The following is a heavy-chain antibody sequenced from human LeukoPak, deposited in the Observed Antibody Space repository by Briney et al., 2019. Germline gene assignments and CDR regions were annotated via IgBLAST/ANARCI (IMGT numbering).Heavy chain of an antibody. D-gene: IGHD6-25*01. CDR1: GYTFTSYG. CDR2: ISAYNGNT. J-gene: IGHJ4*02. CDR3: VRAGRYSSGWYFDY. V-gene: IGHV1-18*01. Sequence: VKVSCKASGYTFTSYGISWVRQAPGQGLEWMGWISAYNGNTNYAQKLQGRVTMTTDTSTSTAYMELRSLRSDDTAVYYCVRAGRYSSGWYFDYWGQGTLVTVSS.